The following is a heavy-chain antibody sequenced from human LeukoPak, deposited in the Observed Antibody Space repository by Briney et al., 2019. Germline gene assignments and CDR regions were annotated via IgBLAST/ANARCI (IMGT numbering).Heavy chain of an antibody. Sequence: ASVKVSCKASGYTFTGYYMHWVRQAPGQGLEWMGWINPNSGGTNYAQKFQGRVTMTRDTSISTAYMELSRLRSDDTAVCYCARVGAYCGGDCFDYWGQGTLVTVSS. CDR2: INPNSGGT. CDR1: GYTFTGYY. CDR3: ARVGAYCGGDCFDY. V-gene: IGHV1-2*02. J-gene: IGHJ4*02. D-gene: IGHD2-21*01.